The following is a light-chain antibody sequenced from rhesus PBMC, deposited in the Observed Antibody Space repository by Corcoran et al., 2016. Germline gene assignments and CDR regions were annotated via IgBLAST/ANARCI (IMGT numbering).Light chain of an antibody. CDR3: QQGYNAPYS. V-gene: IGKV1-18*01. CDR1: QGISSW. Sequence: DIQMTQSPSSLSASVGDKVTITCRASQGISSWLAWYQQKPGKAPNLLFHAASSLQSGVPSRFSGSGYGTDYTLPISSLQPEDFATYYCQQGYNAPYSFGQGTKGEIK. J-gene: IGKJ2*01. CDR2: AAS.